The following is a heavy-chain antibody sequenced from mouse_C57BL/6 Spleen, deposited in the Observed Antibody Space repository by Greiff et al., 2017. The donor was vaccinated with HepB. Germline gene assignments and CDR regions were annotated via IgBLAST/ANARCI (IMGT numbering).Heavy chain of an antibody. J-gene: IGHJ2*01. CDR1: GYTFTDHT. V-gene: IGHV1-78*01. D-gene: IGHD1-1*01. Sequence: VKPGASVKISCKVSGYTFTDHTIHWMKQRPEQGLEWIGYIYPRDGSTKYNEKFKGKATLTADKSSSTAYMQLNSLTSEDSAVYFCASDYYGSSYDYFDYWGQGTTLTVSS. CDR3: ASDYYGSSYDYFDY. CDR2: IYPRDGST.